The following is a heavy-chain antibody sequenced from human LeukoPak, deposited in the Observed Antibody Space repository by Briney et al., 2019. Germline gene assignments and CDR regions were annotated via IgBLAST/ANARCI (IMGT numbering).Heavy chain of an antibody. CDR2: ISGYNGNT. Sequence: ASVKVSCKASGYTFTSYGISWVRQAPGQGLEWMGRISGYNGNTIYEQRLQGRVTMTTDTSTSTAYMELRSLRSEDTAVYYCARGRVGIDCSGGSCYPGEFDYWGQGSLVTVSS. CDR1: GYTFTSYG. J-gene: IGHJ4*02. CDR3: ARGRVGIDCSGGSCYPGEFDY. V-gene: IGHV1-18*01. D-gene: IGHD2-15*01.